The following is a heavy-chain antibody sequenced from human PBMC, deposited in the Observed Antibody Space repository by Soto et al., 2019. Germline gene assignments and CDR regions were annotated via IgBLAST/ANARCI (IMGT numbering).Heavy chain of an antibody. CDR3: ARAPDGRSHHDLDY. J-gene: IGHJ4*02. V-gene: IGHV1-69*01. CDR2: IIPIFGTA. Sequence: QVQLVQSGAEVKKPGSSVKVSCKASGGTFSSYAISWVRQAPGQGLEWMGGIIPIFGTANYAQKFQGRVTITADESTSTAYMELISLRSEDTAVYYCARAPDGRSHHDLDYWGQGTLVTVSS. CDR1: GGTFSSYA. D-gene: IGHD1-26*01.